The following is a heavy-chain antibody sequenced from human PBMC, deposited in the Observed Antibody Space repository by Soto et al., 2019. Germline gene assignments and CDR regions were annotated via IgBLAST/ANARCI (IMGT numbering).Heavy chain of an antibody. J-gene: IGHJ5*02. CDR1: GYTFTVYY. V-gene: IGHV1-2*04. Sequence: ASVKVSCKASGYTFTVYYMHWVRQAPGQGLEWMGWINPNSGGTNYAQKFQGWVTMTRDTSISTAYMELSRLRSDDTAVYYCARGSIVVVPAAMFKFDPWGQGTLVSVSS. D-gene: IGHD2-2*01. CDR3: ARGSIVVVPAAMFKFDP. CDR2: INPNSGGT.